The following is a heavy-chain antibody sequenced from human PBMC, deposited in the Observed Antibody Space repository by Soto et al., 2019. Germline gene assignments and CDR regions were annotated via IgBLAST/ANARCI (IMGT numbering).Heavy chain of an antibody. CDR2: ISSSGYI. D-gene: IGHD2-15*01. Sequence: PXGALTLSCAASGFNFNSYTINWVRQAPGKRLEWLSSISSSGYIFSTDSVRGRFTISRDNAKNSVYLQINSLRAEDTAVYFCARDCSGGSCYPGMDVWGQGTTVTVSS. CDR1: GFNFNSYT. V-gene: IGHV3-21*01. J-gene: IGHJ6*02. CDR3: ARDCSGGSCYPGMDV.